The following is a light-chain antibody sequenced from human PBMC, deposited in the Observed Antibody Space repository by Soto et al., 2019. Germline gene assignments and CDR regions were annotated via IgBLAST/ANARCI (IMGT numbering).Light chain of an antibody. CDR3: SSYTTNTTLV. V-gene: IGLV2-14*01. CDR2: EVS. J-gene: IGLJ3*02. Sequence: QSVLTQPASVSGSPGQSITISCTGTSSDVGAYNYVSWYQQHPDKAPKLMIFEVSDRPSGVSNRFSGSNSGNTASLTISGLQAEDEADYFCSSYTTNTTLVFRGGTK. CDR1: SSDVGAYNY.